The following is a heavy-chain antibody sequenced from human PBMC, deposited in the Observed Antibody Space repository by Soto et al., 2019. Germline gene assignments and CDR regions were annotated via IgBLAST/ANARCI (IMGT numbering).Heavy chain of an antibody. Sequence: GGSLRLSCAASGFTFSSYWMSWVRQAPGKGLGWVANIKQDGSEKYYVDSVKGRFTISRDNAKNSLYLQMNSLRAEDTAVYYCARDERWYDRLIYYYMDVWGKGTTVTVSS. CDR1: GFTFSSYW. J-gene: IGHJ6*03. CDR3: ARDERWYDRLIYYYMDV. CDR2: IKQDGSEK. D-gene: IGHD6-13*01. V-gene: IGHV3-7*01.